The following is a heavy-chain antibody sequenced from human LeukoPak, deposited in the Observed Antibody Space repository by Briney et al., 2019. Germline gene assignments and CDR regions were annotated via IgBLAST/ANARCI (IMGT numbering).Heavy chain of an antibody. CDR3: ARHLLVAVIVGEGYFDY. CDR2: IYYSGST. V-gene: IGHV4-39*01. J-gene: IGHJ4*02. Sequence: PSETLSLTCTVSGGSISSSSYYWGWIRQPPGKGLEWIGGIYYSGSTYYNPSLKSRVTISVDTSKNQFSLKLSSVTAADTAVYYCARHLLVAVIVGEGYFDYWGQGTLVTVSS. D-gene: IGHD1-26*01. CDR1: GGSISSSSYY.